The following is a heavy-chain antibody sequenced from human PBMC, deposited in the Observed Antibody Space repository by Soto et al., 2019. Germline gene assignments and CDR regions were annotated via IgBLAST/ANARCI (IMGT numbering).Heavy chain of an antibody. J-gene: IGHJ4*02. Sequence: GASVKVSCKASGYTFTAYYMHWARQAPGQGLEWMGWVNPGNGTTSFAQKFQGRVTMTRDTSISTAYMELSGLRSDDTAMYYCARDTYANFDYWGQGTLVTVSS. CDR1: GYTFTAYY. D-gene: IGHD2-8*01. V-gene: IGHV1-2*02. CDR3: ARDTYANFDY. CDR2: VNPGNGTT.